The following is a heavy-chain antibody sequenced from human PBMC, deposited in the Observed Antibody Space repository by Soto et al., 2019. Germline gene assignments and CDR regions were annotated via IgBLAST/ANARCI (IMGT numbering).Heavy chain of an antibody. Sequence: ASVKVSCKASGGTFSSYTISWVRQAPGQGLEWMGRIIPILGIANYAQKFQGRVTITADKSTSTAYMELSSLRSEDTAVYYCAREDDDILTGYSNWGQGTLVTVSS. CDR1: GGTFSSYT. CDR3: AREDDDILTGYSN. D-gene: IGHD3-9*01. CDR2: IIPILGIA. J-gene: IGHJ4*02. V-gene: IGHV1-69*04.